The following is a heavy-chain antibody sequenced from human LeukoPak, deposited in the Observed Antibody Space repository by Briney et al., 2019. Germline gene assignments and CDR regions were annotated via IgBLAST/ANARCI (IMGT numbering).Heavy chain of an antibody. CDR2: ISRGGST. V-gene: IGHV4-34*01. CDR1: GVAFSAYV. CDR3: GVSTTRATTRTIDY. Sequence: PSVSLTFSCACYGVAFSAYVETWVRQPPGKRLEWIAEISRGGSTNYSPSLKSRVTISLDTSKNQVSLTLSSVTAADTAMYYCGVSTTRATTRTIDYWGQGTLVTVSS. D-gene: IGHD4-17*01. J-gene: IGHJ4*02.